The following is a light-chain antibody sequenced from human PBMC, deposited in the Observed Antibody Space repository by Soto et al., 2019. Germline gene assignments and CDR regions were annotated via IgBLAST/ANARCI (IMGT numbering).Light chain of an antibody. V-gene: IGKV3-15*01. CDR3: QQYYRYWT. CDR1: QSVASN. CDR2: DAS. Sequence: EIVMTQSPATLSVSPGERATLSCRASQSVASNLAWYQQRPGQAPRLLIYDASTRATGIPARFSGSGSGTEFTLTISSLQPEDFAFYYCQQYYRYWTFGQGTEVDIK. J-gene: IGKJ1*01.